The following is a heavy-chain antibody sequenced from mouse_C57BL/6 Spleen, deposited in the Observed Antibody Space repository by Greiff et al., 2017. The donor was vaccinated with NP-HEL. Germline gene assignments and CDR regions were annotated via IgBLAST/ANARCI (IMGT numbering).Heavy chain of an antibody. J-gene: IGHJ2*01. CDR1: GFTFTDYY. D-gene: IGHD2-10*02. CDR2: IRNKANGYTT. V-gene: IGHV7-3*01. CDR3: ARYTPPSDYFDY. Sequence: EVMLVESGGGLVQPGGSLSLSCAASGFTFTDYYMSWVRQPPGKALEWLGFIRNKANGYTTEYSASVKGRFTISRDNSQSILYLQMNALRAEDSATYYCARYTPPSDYFDYWGQGTTLTVSS.